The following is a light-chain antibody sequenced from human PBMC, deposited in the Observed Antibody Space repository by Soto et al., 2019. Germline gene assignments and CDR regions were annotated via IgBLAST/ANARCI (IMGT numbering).Light chain of an antibody. J-gene: IGKJ4*01. CDR1: QGISSY. Sequence: DIQITPSPSSLSASVGASFTITCRSSQGISSYLGWYQQKPGKAPKLLIYGASTLQSGVPSRFSGSGSGTDFTLTISSLQPEDFATYYCQQLNKYPSTFGGGTKVDIK. CDR2: GAS. V-gene: IGKV1-9*01. CDR3: QQLNKYPST.